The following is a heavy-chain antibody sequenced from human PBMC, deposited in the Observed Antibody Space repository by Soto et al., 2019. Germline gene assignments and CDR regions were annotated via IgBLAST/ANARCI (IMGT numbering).Heavy chain of an antibody. CDR1: GDSVSSNSAA. Sequence: SQTLSLTCAISGDSVSSNSAAWNWIRQSPSRGLEWLGRTYYRSKWYNDYAVSVKSRITINPDTSENQFSLQLNSVTPEDTAVYYCARDEGYSSSWYNWFDPWGQGTLVTVSS. V-gene: IGHV6-1*01. CDR2: TYYRSKWYN. J-gene: IGHJ5*02. CDR3: ARDEGYSSSWYNWFDP. D-gene: IGHD6-13*01.